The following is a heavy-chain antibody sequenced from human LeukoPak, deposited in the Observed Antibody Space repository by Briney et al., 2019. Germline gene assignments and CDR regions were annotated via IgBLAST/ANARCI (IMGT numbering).Heavy chain of an antibody. V-gene: IGHV4-59*01. J-gene: IGHJ4*02. Sequence: SETLSLTCTVSGGSISGYYWSWIRQPPGKGLEWIGYISYSGSTNYNPSLKSRVTISVDTSKNQFSPRLSSVNAADTAVYYCARLGYGEYLFYSDYWGQGTLVTVSS. CDR2: ISYSGST. CDR1: GGSISGYY. CDR3: ARLGYGEYLFYSDY. D-gene: IGHD4-17*01.